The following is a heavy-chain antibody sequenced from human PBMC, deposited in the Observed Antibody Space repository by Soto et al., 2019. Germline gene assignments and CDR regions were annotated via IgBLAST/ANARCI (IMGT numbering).Heavy chain of an antibody. CDR3: AGVSRSGWYPGYYYGMDV. D-gene: IGHD6-19*01. CDR1: GYSFTGYD. J-gene: IGHJ6*02. CDR2: VNPDSGNT. Sequence: QVHLVQSGAEVKKPGASVKVSCKGSGYSFTGYDINWVRQASGQGLEWMGWVNPDSGNTDYAQKFQGRVTMTTNTSSSPAHMELSSLRSEDTAVYYRAGVSRSGWYPGYYYGMDVWGQGTTVTVSS. V-gene: IGHV1-8*02.